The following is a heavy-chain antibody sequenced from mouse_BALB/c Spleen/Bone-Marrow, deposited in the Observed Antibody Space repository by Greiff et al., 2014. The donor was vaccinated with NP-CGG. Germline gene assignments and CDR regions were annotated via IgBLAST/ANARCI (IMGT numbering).Heavy chain of an antibody. Sequence: EVKLVESGGGLVKPGGSLKLSCAASGFTFSDYYMYWVRQTPEKRLEWVATISDGGGYAYYPDSVWGRFTISRDNAKNNLYLQMSSLKSEDTAMYYCARSGERFGATDYWGPGTSVTV. D-gene: IGHD3-1*01. CDR2: ISDGGGYA. CDR3: ARSGERFGATDY. CDR1: GFTFSDYY. J-gene: IGHJ4*01. V-gene: IGHV5-4*02.